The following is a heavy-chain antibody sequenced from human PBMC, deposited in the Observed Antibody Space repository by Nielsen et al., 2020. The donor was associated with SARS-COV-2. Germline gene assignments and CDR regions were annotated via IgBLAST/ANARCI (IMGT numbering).Heavy chain of an antibody. V-gene: IGHV4-4*02. J-gene: IGHJ6*02. Sequence: SETLSLTCAVSGGSISGFNLWSWVRQPPGKGLEWIGEIYHSGSTNYNPSLKSRVTISVDKSKNQFSLELGAVTAADTAVYFCARADRYYYGMDVWGQGTTVTVSS. CDR3: ARADRYYYGMDV. CDR1: GGSISGFNL. CDR2: IYHSGST.